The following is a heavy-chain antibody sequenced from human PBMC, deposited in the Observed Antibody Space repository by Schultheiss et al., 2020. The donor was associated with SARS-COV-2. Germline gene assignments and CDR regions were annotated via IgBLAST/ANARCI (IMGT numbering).Heavy chain of an antibody. D-gene: IGHD4-17*01. V-gene: IGHV3-48*04. CDR3: ARGQTTVTRKHHDY. J-gene: IGHJ4*02. CDR2: ISSSSSTI. CDR1: GFTFSSYS. Sequence: GGSLRLSCAASGFTFSSYSMNWVRQAPGKGLEWVSYISSSSSTIYYADSVKGRFTISRDNAKNSLYLQMNSLRAEDTAVYYCARGQTTVTRKHHDYWGQGTLVTVSS.